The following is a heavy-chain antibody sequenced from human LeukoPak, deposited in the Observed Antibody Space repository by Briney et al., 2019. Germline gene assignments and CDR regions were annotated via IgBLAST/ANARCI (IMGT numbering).Heavy chain of an antibody. V-gene: IGHV4-59*01. CDR1: VGSISGYY. CDR3: ARSVVTLYWYFDL. Sequence: PSETLSLTCTVSVGSISGYYYNWIRQPPGKGLEWIGYIYYSGSTNYNPSLKSRVTISLDTSKNQFSLKLSSVTTADTAVYYYARSVVTLYWYFDLWGRGTLVTVSS. CDR2: IYYSGST. D-gene: IGHD4-23*01. J-gene: IGHJ2*01.